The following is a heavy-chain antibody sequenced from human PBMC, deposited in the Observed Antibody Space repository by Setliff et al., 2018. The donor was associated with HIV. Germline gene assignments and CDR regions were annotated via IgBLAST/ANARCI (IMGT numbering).Heavy chain of an antibody. J-gene: IGHJ3*02. V-gene: IGHV5-51*01. CDR3: ARQGPWRYDSDNSGYANAFDI. Sequence: GESLKISCKGSGDTFSSFWIGWVRQMPGKGLEWMGIIYLGDSDTIYSPSFQGRVTMSADKSINTAYLQWGSLEASDTAMYFCARQGPWRYDSDNSGYANAFDIWGHGTTVTVS. D-gene: IGHD3-22*01. CDR1: GDTFSSFW. CDR2: IYLGDSDT.